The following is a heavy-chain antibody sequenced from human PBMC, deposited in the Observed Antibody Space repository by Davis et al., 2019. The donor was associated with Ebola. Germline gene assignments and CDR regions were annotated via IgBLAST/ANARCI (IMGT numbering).Heavy chain of an antibody. Sequence: MPSETLSLTCTVSGGSISSYYWSWIRQPPGKGLEWIGYIYYSGSTSYNPSLKSRVTISVDTSKNQFSLKLSSVTAADTAVYYCARSRGAVAGNWFDPWGQGTLVTVSS. CDR3: ARSRGAVAGNWFDP. CDR2: IYYSGST. J-gene: IGHJ5*02. D-gene: IGHD6-19*01. V-gene: IGHV4-59*01. CDR1: GGSISSYY.